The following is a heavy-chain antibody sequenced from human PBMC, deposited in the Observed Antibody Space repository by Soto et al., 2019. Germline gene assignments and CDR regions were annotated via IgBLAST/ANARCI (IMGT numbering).Heavy chain of an antibody. CDR1: GFTFSGSA. D-gene: IGHD6-6*01. J-gene: IGHJ5*02. V-gene: IGHV3-73*01. CDR3: TRPRIAARFNWFDP. CDR2: IRSKANSYAT. Sequence: GGSLRLSCAASGFTFSGSAMHWVRQASGKGLEWVGHIRSKANSYATAYAASVKGRFTISRDDSKNTAYLQMNSLKTEDTAVYYCTRPRIAARFNWFDPWGQGTLVTVSS.